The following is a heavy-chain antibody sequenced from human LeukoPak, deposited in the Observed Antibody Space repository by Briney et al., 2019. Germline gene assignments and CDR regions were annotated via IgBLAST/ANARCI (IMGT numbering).Heavy chain of an antibody. Sequence: PTGGSLRLSCAASGFTFSSYGMHWVRQAPGKGLEWVAFIRYDGSNKYYADSVKGRFTISRDNSKNTLYLQMNSLRAEDTAVYYCAKGPYDYGDYYYWRQGTLVTVSS. CDR1: GFTFSSYG. CDR2: IRYDGSNK. D-gene: IGHD4-17*01. CDR3: AKGPYDYGDYYY. J-gene: IGHJ4*02. V-gene: IGHV3-30*02.